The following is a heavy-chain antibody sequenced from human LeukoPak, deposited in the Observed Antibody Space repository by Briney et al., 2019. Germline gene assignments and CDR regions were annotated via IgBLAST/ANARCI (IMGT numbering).Heavy chain of an antibody. CDR1: TFIFTRYG. Sequence: PGGSLRLSCAASTFIFTRYGVTWVRQAPGKGLQWVSSFADSGGSGPYYADSVNGRFTMSRDSSKKTVYLQMNSLRAEDTAVYYCANIGLGSWNGGDYWGQGTLDTVSS. CDR3: ANIGLGSWNGGDY. V-gene: IGHV3-23*01. D-gene: IGHD1-1*01. CDR2: FADSGGSGP. J-gene: IGHJ4*02.